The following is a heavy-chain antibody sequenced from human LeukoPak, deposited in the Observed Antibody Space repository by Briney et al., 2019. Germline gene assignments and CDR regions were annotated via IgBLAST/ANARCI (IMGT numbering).Heavy chain of an antibody. J-gene: IGHJ5*02. CDR1: GGSISSYY. D-gene: IGHD1-7*01. CDR2: IYYSGST. V-gene: IGHV4-59*01. CDR3: DRGEGITGTNGWFDP. Sequence: PSETLSLTCTVSGGSISSYYWSWIRQPPGKGLEWIGYIYYSGSTNYNPSLKSRVTISVDTSKNQFSHQLSSVTAADTPALYCDRGEGITGTNGWFDPWGQGTLVTVSS.